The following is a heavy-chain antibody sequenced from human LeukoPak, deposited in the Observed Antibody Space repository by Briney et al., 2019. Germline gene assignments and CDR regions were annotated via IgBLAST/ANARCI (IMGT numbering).Heavy chain of an antibody. J-gene: IGHJ4*02. CDR2: INPSGGST. D-gene: IGHD3-10*01. Sequence: ASVKVSCKASGYTFTSYYMHWVRQAPGQGLEWMGIINPSGGSTSYAQKFQGRVTMTRDTSTSTVYMELSSLRSEDTAVYYCARDTGEVAANPLDYYGSGMPDYWGQGTLVTVSS. CDR3: ARDTGEVAANPLDYYGSGMPDY. V-gene: IGHV1-46*01. CDR1: GYTFTSYY.